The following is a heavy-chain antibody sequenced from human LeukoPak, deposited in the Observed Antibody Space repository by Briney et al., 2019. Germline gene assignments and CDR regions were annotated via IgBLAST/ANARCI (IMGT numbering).Heavy chain of an antibody. CDR2: IYYSGST. J-gene: IGHJ5*02. V-gene: IGHV4-61*01. CDR1: GGSVSSGSYY. Sequence: KPSETLSLTCTVSGGSVSSGSYYWSWIRQPPGKGLEWIGYIYYSGSTNYNPSLKSRVTISVDTSKNQFSLKLSSVTAADTAVYYCARGPPPGGPWGQGTLVTVSS. CDR3: ARGPPPGGP. D-gene: IGHD1-14*01.